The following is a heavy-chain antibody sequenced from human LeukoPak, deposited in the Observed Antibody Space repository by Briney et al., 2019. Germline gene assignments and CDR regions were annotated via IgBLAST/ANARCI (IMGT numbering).Heavy chain of an antibody. V-gene: IGHV3-23*01. CDR2: ISGSGGST. J-gene: IGHJ4*02. CDR1: GFTFSSYS. D-gene: IGHD3-3*01. CDR3: AKSGYPMSPPFAFDY. Sequence: GGSLRLSCAASGFTFSSYSMNWVRQAPGKGLEWVSAISGSGGSTYYADSVKGRFTISRDNSKNTLYLQMNSLRAEDTAVYYCAKSGYPMSPPFAFDYWGQGTLVTVSS.